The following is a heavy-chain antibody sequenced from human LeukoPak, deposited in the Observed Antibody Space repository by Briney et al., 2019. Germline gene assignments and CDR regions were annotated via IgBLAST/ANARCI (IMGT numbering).Heavy chain of an antibody. CDR2: INPNSGGT. V-gene: IGHV1-2*02. D-gene: IGHD1-14*01. J-gene: IGHJ5*02. Sequence: GASVKVSCKASGYTFTGYYMHWVRQAPGQGLEWMGWINPNSGGTNYAQKLQGRVTMTTDTSTSTAYMELRSLRSDDTAVYYCARDPEPHRWFDPWGQGTLVTVSS. CDR1: GYTFTGYY. CDR3: ARDPEPHRWFDP.